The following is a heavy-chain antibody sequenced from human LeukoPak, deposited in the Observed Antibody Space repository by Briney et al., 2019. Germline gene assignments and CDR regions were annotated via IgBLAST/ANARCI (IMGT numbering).Heavy chain of an antibody. CDR1: GGSFSGYY. CDR2: INHSRST. J-gene: IGHJ4*02. CDR3: ARLTRY. Sequence: SETLSLTCAVYGGSFSGYYWSWIRQPPGKGLEWIGEINHSRSTNYNPSLKSRVTISVDTSKNQFSLKLSSVTAADTAVYYCARLTRYWGQGTLVTVSS. V-gene: IGHV4-34*01. D-gene: IGHD3-9*01.